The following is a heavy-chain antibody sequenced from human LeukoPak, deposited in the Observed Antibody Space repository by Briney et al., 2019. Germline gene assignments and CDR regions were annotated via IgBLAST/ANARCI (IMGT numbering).Heavy chain of an antibody. D-gene: IGHD3-10*01. Sequence: GGSLRLSCAASGFTSSSYWMHWVRQVPGKGLVWVSRISGDGTARNYADSVKGRFTISKDDAKNTVDLQMNSLRGEDTAVYYCVRGRGSYGWFDPWGQGTLVTVSS. CDR1: GFTSSSYW. CDR3: VRGRGSYGWFDP. CDR2: ISGDGTAR. J-gene: IGHJ5*02. V-gene: IGHV3-74*01.